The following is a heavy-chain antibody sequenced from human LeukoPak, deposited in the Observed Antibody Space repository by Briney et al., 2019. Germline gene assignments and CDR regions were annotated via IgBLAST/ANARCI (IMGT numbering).Heavy chain of an antibody. D-gene: IGHD3-10*01. CDR1: GGSISSGGYY. J-gene: IGHJ5*02. CDR3: ARLVQNYGPYSWFDP. CDR2: IYYSGST. Sequence: PSETLSLTCTVSGGSISSGGYYWSWIRQPPGKGLEWIGYIYYSGSTNYNPSLKSRVTISVDTSKNQFSLKLSSVTAADTAVYYCARLVQNYGPYSWFDPWGQGTLVTVSS. V-gene: IGHV4-61*08.